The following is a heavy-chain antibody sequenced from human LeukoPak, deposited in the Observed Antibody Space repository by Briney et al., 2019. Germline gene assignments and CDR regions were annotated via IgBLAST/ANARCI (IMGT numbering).Heavy chain of an antibody. CDR3: ARVYGSGSPLSYFDY. V-gene: IGHV3-48*03. CDR2: ISSSGSTI. D-gene: IGHD3-10*01. J-gene: IGHJ4*02. Sequence: GGSLRLSCAASGFTFSSYEVNWVRQAPGKGLEWVSYISSSGSTIYYADSVKGRFTISRDNAKNSLYLQMNSLRAEDTAVYYCARVYGSGSPLSYFDYWGQGTLVTVSS. CDR1: GFTFSSYE.